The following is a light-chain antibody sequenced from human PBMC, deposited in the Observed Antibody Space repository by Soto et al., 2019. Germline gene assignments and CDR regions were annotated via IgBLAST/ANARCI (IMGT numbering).Light chain of an antibody. Sequence: EIAMTQSPATLSVSPGERATLSCRASQSVSSNLAWYQQKPGQAPRLLIYGASTRATGIPARFSGSGSGTEFTLTISRLQSEDFAVYYCQQYNNWPPGTFGQGTKVEIK. J-gene: IGKJ1*01. CDR3: QQYNNWPPGT. CDR2: GAS. V-gene: IGKV3-15*01. CDR1: QSVSSN.